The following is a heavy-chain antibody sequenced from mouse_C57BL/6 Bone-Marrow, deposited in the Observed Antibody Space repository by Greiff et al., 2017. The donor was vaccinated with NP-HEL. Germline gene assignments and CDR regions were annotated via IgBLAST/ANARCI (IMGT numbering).Heavy chain of an antibody. V-gene: IGHV10-1*01. Sequence: EVQLQESGGGLVQPKGSLKLSCAASGFSFNTYAMNWVRQAPGKGLEWVARIRSKSNNYATYYADSVKDRFTISRDDSESMLYLQMNNLKTEDTAMYYCVRLAPHEEVAYWGQGTLVTVSA. J-gene: IGHJ3*01. CDR2: IRSKSNNYAT. CDR3: VRLAPHEEVAY. CDR1: GFSFNTYA.